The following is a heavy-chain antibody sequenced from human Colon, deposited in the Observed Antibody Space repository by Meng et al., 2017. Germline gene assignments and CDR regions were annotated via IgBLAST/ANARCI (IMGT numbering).Heavy chain of an antibody. D-gene: IGHD3-9*01. Sequence: VQLGGAWGGLVPPGGSLRTSCAAYGFTFSTYDMNWVRQAPGKGLEWVSAISRTGAFIYYADSVKGRSTISRDNSRSTLYLEINTLRVDDTAVYYCARGGAWFRYFDWGQGALVTVSS. J-gene: IGHJ4*02. CDR2: ISRTGAFI. CDR1: GFTFSTYD. V-gene: IGHV3-23*04. CDR3: ARGGAWFRYFD.